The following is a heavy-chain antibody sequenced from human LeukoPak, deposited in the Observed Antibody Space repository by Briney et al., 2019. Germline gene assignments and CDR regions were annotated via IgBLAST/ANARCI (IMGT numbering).Heavy chain of an antibody. CDR3: ARLYEDCTSTTCYQGYFDP. J-gene: IGHJ5*02. CDR2: IYPGDSDT. D-gene: IGHD2-2*01. CDR1: GYSFSIYW. V-gene: IGHV5-51*01. Sequence: GESLKISCKASGYSFSIYWSAWVRQMPGKGLEWMGTIYPGDSDTRYSPSFQGQVTISVDTSVSATYLQWSSLKASDTAIYYCARLYEDCTSTTCYQGYFDPWGQGTLVTVSS.